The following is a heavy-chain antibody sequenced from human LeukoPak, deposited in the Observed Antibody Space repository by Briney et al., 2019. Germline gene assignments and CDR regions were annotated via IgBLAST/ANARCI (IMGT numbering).Heavy chain of an antibody. J-gene: IGHJ6*03. Sequence: PGGSLRLSCAASGFTFSSYSMNWVRQAPGKGLEWVSYISSSSSTIYYADSVKGRFTISRDNAKNSLYLQMNSLRAEDTAVYYCARDQTSSSWYMDVWGKGTTVTVSS. V-gene: IGHV3-48*01. CDR1: GFTFSSYS. CDR3: ARDQTSSSWYMDV. CDR2: ISSSSSTI. D-gene: IGHD6-13*01.